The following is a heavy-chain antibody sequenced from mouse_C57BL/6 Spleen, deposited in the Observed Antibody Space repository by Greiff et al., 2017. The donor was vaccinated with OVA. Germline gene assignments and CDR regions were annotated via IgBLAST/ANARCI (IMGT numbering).Heavy chain of an antibody. J-gene: IGHJ1*03. CDR3: AREGTTVVEDWYFDV. CDR1: GYSFTDYN. CDR2: INPNYGTT. D-gene: IGHD1-1*01. V-gene: IGHV1-39*01. Sequence: VQLKESGPELVKPGASVKISCKASGYSFTDYNMNWVKQSNGKSLEWIGVINPNYGTTSYNQKFKGKATLTVDQSSSTAYMQLNSLTSEDSAVYYCAREGTTVVEDWYFDVWGTGTTVTVSS.